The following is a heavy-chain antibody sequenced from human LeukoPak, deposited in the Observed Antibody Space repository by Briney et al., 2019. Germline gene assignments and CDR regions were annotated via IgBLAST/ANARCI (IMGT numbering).Heavy chain of an antibody. D-gene: IGHD6-6*01. CDR1: GFTFSDYY. CDR3: AREEAEYSSSSDFDY. Sequence: GGSLRLSCAASGFTFSDYYMSWIRQAPGKGLEWVSYISSSGSTIYYADSVKGRFTISRDNAKNSLYLQMNSLRAEDTAVYYCAREEAEYSSSSDFDYWGQGTLVTVSS. CDR2: ISSSGSTI. V-gene: IGHV3-11*04. J-gene: IGHJ4*02.